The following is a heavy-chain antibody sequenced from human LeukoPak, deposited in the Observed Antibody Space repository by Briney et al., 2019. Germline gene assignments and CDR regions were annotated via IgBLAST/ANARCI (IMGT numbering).Heavy chain of an antibody. CDR3: ARDLLHYDILTGYYLYGMDV. Sequence: WGSLRLSCAATGFTFSSYSMNWVRQAPGKGLEWVSSISSSSSYIYYADSVKGRFTISRDNAKNSLYLQMNSLRAEDTAVYYCARDLLHYDILTGYYLYGMDVWGQGTTVTVSS. CDR1: GFTFSSYS. CDR2: ISSSSSYI. J-gene: IGHJ6*02. V-gene: IGHV3-21*01. D-gene: IGHD3-9*01.